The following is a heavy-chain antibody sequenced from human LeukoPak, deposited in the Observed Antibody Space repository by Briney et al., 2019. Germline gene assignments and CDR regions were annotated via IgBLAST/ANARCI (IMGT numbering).Heavy chain of an antibody. D-gene: IGHD3-22*01. CDR1: GCTFTSYA. CDR3: ARAHYDSSGCFDY. J-gene: IGHJ4*02. Sequence: SVKVSCKASGCTFTSYAISWVRQAPGQGLEWMGGIIPIFGTANYAQKFQGRVTITTDESTSTAYMELSSLRSEDTAVYYCARAHYDSSGCFDYWGQGTLVTVSP. V-gene: IGHV1-69*05. CDR2: IIPIFGTA.